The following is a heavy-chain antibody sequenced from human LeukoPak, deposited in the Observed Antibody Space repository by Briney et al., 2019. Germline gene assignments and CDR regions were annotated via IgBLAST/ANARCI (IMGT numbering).Heavy chain of an antibody. CDR3: AKGPSSGWYTLNYFDY. Sequence: QPGGSLRLSCAASGFTFSSYVMSWVRQAPVKGLEWVSAISGGGGSTYYADSVKGRFTISRDNSKNTLYLQMNSLRAEDTAVYYCAKGPSSGWYTLNYFDYWGQGTLVTVSS. CDR2: ISGGGGST. CDR1: GFTFSSYV. D-gene: IGHD6-19*01. V-gene: IGHV3-23*01. J-gene: IGHJ4*02.